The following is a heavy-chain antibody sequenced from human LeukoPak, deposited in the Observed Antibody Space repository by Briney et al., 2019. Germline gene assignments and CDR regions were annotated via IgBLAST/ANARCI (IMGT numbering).Heavy chain of an antibody. J-gene: IGHJ4*02. CDR1: GYTFTSYG. V-gene: IGHV1-18*01. Sequence: GASVKVSCKASGYTFTSYGISWVPQAPGQGLEWMGWISAYNGNTNYAQKLQGRVTMTTDTSTSTAYMELRSLRSDDTAVYYCARGATYYYDSSGYYFDYWGQGTLVTVSS. CDR2: ISAYNGNT. D-gene: IGHD3-22*01. CDR3: ARGATYYYDSSGYYFDY.